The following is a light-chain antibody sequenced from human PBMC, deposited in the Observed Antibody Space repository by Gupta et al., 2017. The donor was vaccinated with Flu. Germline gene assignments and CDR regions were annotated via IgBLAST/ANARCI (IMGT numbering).Light chain of an antibody. CDR1: SSDVGSYNF. J-gene: IGLJ2*01. CDR2: EVT. V-gene: IGLV2-23*02. Sequence: QSITISCTGTSSDVGSYNFVSWYQQYPGKAPKLMMYEVTKRPSGVSNRVSGSKSGNTASLTISGLQAEDESYYYCCSYAGNYVIFGGGTKLTVL. CDR3: CSYAGNYVI.